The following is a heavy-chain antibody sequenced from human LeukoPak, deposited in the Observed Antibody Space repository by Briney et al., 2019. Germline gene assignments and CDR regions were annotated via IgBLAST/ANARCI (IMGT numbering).Heavy chain of an antibody. Sequence: ASVQVSCKASVGTFSSHAISWVRQAPGQGLEWMGGIIPIFGTANYAQKFQGKVRITADESTSTAYMELSSVRSEDTAVYYCARVPTVVRKYYFDYWGQGTLVTVSS. CDR2: IIPIFGTA. D-gene: IGHD4-23*01. CDR3: ARVPTVVRKYYFDY. J-gene: IGHJ4*02. V-gene: IGHV1-69*13. CDR1: VGTFSSHA.